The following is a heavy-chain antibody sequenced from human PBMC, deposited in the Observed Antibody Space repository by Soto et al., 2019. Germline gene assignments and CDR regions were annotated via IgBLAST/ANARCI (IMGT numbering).Heavy chain of an antibody. Sequence: QVQLVESGGGVVQPGRSLRLSCAASGFTFSSYAMHWLRQAPGKGLEWVAVISYDGSNKYYADSVKGRFTISRDNSKNTLYLQMNSLRAEDTAVYYCARDPYGDYILGWFDPWGQGTLVTVSS. CDR2: ISYDGSNK. J-gene: IGHJ5*02. D-gene: IGHD4-17*01. CDR3: ARDPYGDYILGWFDP. CDR1: GFTFSSYA. V-gene: IGHV3-30-3*01.